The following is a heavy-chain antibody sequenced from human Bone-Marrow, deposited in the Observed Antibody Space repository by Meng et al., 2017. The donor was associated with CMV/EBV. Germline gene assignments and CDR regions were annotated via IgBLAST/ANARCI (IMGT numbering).Heavy chain of an antibody. Sequence: GESLKISCAASGFTFSSYSMHWVRQAPGKGLEWVAVISNDGSIKKYADSVEGRVTISRDNSKNTLYLQMTSLRAEDTAVYYCAREDDNWFDPWGQGTLVTVSS. V-gene: IGHV3-30*04. J-gene: IGHJ5*02. CDR3: AREDDNWFDP. CDR1: GFTFSSYS. CDR2: ISNDGSIK.